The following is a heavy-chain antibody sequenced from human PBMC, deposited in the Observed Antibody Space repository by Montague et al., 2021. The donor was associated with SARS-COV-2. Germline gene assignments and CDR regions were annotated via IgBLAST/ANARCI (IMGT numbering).Heavy chain of an antibody. CDR1: GFSLSTSGMC. V-gene: IGHV2-70*11. D-gene: IGHD3-9*01. J-gene: IGHJ3*02. CDR2: IDWXXXK. Sequence: PALVKPTQTLTLTCTFSGFSLSTSGMCVSWIRQPPGKALEWLARIDWXXXKYYNTSLKTRLTISKDTSKNQVVLTMTNMDPVDTATYYCARGYYDILTGYLDAFDIWGQGTMVTVSS. CDR3: ARGYYDILTGYLDAFDI.